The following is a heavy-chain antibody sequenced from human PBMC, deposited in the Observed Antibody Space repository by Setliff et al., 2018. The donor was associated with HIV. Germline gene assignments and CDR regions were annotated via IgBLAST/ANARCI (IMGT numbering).Heavy chain of an antibody. CDR1: GDSISSHS. D-gene: IGHD2-21*01. Sequence: PSETLSLTCNVSGDSISSHSWTWIRQPPGKGLEWIGSIDYSGRTDKKTSLKSRISMSLDTSKNQFSLKVTSVTAADTGVYYCARHNVIKKLGDLIYDYFYYGMDVWGQGTTVTVSS. CDR3: ARHNVIKKLGDLIYDYFYYGMDV. V-gene: IGHV4-59*11. CDR2: IDYSGRT. J-gene: IGHJ6*02.